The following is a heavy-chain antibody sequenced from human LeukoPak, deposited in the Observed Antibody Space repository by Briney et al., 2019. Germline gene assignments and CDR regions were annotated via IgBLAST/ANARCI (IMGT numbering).Heavy chain of an antibody. CDR3: ARSSLGTITAGPFDY. V-gene: IGHV1-18*01. D-gene: IGHD5-12*01. CDR2: ISGYSGNT. Sequence: ASVKVSCKASGYTFSSYGIAWVRQAPGQGLEWMGWISGYSGNTNYAQKLQGRVSMTIDTSTTTANMELRSLTSDDTALYYCARSSLGTITAGPFDYWGQGTLVTVSS. CDR1: GYTFSSYG. J-gene: IGHJ4*02.